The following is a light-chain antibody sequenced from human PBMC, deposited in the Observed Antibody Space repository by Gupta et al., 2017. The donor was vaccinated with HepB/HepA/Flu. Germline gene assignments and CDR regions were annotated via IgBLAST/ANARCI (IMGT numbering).Light chain of an antibody. CDR1: ESVNNH. J-gene: IGKJ5*01. CDR2: DAS. V-gene: IGKV3-11*01. Sequence: EILLTQSPATLSLSPGERATLSCRASESVNNHLAWYRQKPGQAPRLLIYDASTSATGVPVRFIGSGSGTDFTLTISTLDPEDFTVYYCQQRSNWPITFGQGTQLEI. CDR3: QQRSNWPIT.